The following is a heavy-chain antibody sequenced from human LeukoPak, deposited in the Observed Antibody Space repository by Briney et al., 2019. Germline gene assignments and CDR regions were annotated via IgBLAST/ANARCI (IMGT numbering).Heavy chain of an antibody. V-gene: IGHV1-69*06. J-gene: IGHJ1*01. Sequence: ASVKVSCKASGGTFSSYAISWVRQAPGQGLEWMGGISPIFGTANYAQKFQGRVTITADKSTSTAYMELSSLRSEDTAVYYCASNGDYVPTEYFQHWGQDTLVTVSS. CDR3: ASNGDYVPTEYFQH. CDR2: ISPIFGTA. CDR1: GGTFSSYA. D-gene: IGHD4-17*01.